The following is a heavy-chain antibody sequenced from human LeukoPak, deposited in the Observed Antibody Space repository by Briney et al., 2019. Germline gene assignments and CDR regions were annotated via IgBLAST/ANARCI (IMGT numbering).Heavy chain of an antibody. J-gene: IGHJ4*02. CDR1: GFTFSTNS. Sequence: GGSLRLSCSASGFTFSTNSVTWVCQAPGKGLEWVSSISSSSRYIYYADSVKGRFTISRDNYKNSLYLQMKSLRAEDTAMYYCARCRRGSTDHSDHYWGQGTLVTVSS. D-gene: IGHD6-13*01. V-gene: IGHV3-21*01. CDR2: ISSSSRYI. CDR3: ARCRRGSTDHSDHY.